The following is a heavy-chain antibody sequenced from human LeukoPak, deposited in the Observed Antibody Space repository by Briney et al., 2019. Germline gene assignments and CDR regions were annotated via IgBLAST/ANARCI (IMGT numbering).Heavy chain of an antibody. D-gene: IGHD3-3*01. V-gene: IGHV4-39*07. CDR2: IYYSGNT. CDR3: ARGPQGYDSSMDV. CDR1: GGSISSSSYY. Sequence: PSETLSLTCTVSGGSISSSSYYWGWIRQPPGKGLEWIGSIYYSGNTYHNPSLMSRVTISVDTSNNQFSLHLSSVTAADTAVYYCARGPQGYDSSMDVWGKGTTVTVSS. J-gene: IGHJ6*03.